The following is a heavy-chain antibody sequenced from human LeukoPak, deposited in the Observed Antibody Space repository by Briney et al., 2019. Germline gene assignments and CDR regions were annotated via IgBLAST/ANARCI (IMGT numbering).Heavy chain of an antibody. CDR2: ISYDGSNK. V-gene: IGHV3-30*18. D-gene: IGHD5-12*01. CDR1: GFTFSSYG. Sequence: PGRSLRLSCAASGFTFSSYGMHWVRQAPGKGLEWVAVISYDGSNKYYADSVKGRFTISRDNSKNTLYLQMNSLRAEDTAVYYCAKGNGYAYYFDYWGQGTLVIVSS. J-gene: IGHJ4*02. CDR3: AKGNGYAYYFDY.